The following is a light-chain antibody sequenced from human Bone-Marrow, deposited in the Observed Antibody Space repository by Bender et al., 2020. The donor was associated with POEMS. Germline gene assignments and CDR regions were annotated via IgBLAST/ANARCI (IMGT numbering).Light chain of an antibody. V-gene: IGLV3-25*03. CDR2: KDN. CDR1: TLAKQY. J-gene: IGLJ2*01. CDR3: QSAGSSDSLPIV. Sequence: SNELTQPPSVSVSPGQTATITCSGETLAKQYAYWYKQKPGQAPVMVIYKDNKRPSGISERFSGSSSGTKVTLSISGVQEEDEADYYCQSAGSSDSLPIVFGGGTKLVVL.